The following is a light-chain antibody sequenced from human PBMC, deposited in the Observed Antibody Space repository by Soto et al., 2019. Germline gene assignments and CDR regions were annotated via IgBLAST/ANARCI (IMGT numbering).Light chain of an antibody. V-gene: IGKV1-39*01. CDR3: QQTYSTPRT. CDR1: QSIDTY. Sequence: DIQMTQSPSSLSASVGDRVTITCRASQSIDTYLNWYQQRPGKAPKVLLYATYNLHSGVPSRFSGSGSGTDFTLTISSLQPEDFATYYCQQTYSTPRTFGQGTKVEI. J-gene: IGKJ1*01. CDR2: ATY.